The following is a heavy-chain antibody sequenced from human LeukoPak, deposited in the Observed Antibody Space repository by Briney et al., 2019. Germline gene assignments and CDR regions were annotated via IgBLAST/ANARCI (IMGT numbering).Heavy chain of an antibody. Sequence: GGSLRLSCAASGFTFSSYGMHWVRQAPGKGLEWVAVISYEGSNKYYADSVKGRFTISRDNSKNSLFLQMNSLRAEDTAVYYCARIRGSYATFDYWGQGILVTVSS. D-gene: IGHD1-26*01. J-gene: IGHJ4*02. CDR2: ISYEGSNK. CDR3: ARIRGSYATFDY. V-gene: IGHV3-30*03. CDR1: GFTFSSYG.